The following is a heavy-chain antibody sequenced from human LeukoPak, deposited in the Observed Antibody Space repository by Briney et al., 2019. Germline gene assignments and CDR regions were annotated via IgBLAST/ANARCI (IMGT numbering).Heavy chain of an antibody. V-gene: IGHV3-15*01. Sequence: PGGSLRLSCAASGFTFSNAWMSWVRQAPGKGLEWVGRIKSKTDGGTTDYAAPVKSRFTISRDDSKNTLYLQMNSLKTEDTAVYYCTTPGYSYGWGYYYGMDVWGKGTTVTVSS. J-gene: IGHJ6*04. CDR1: GFTFSNAW. CDR2: IKSKTDGGTT. D-gene: IGHD5-18*01. CDR3: TTPGYSYGWGYYYGMDV.